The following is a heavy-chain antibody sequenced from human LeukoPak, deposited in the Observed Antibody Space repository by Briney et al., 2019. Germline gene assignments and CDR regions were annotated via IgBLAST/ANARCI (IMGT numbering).Heavy chain of an antibody. CDR1: GGSISHYY. V-gene: IGHV4-59*08. CDR3: ARCSRGTSVGMDV. Sequence: SETLSLTCSVSGGSISHYYWTWIRQPPGKGLEWIGYIYYSGNTNYNPSLESRVTISLDTSKNQLSLKLTSVTAADTAVYYCARCSRGTSVGMDVWGQGTTVTVSS. CDR2: IYYSGNT. D-gene: IGHD1-1*01. J-gene: IGHJ6*02.